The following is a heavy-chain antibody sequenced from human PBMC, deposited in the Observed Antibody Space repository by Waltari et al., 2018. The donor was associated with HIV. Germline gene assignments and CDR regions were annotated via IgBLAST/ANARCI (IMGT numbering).Heavy chain of an antibody. Sequence: QVPLLESGGGVVQPGRSLRPSCAVSGFPFRDYGFHWVRQAPGRGLEWVALISYDGRNKYYAESVKGRFTLSRDNAKNTLFLQMNSLRAEDTAVYYCAKEDFEYGSSSHLGYWGQGTLVTVSS. CDR3: AKEDFEYGSSSHLGY. V-gene: IGHV3-30*18. D-gene: IGHD6-6*01. J-gene: IGHJ4*02. CDR2: ISYDGRNK. CDR1: GFPFRDYG.